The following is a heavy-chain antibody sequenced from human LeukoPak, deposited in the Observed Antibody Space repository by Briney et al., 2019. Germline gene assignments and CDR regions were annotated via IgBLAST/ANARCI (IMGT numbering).Heavy chain of an antibody. CDR3: ARRGLDY. V-gene: IGHV1-18*01. J-gene: IGHJ4*02. Sequence: ASVKVSYKASGYTFTSYGISWVRQAPGQGLEWMGWINTYNGDTNYIQKFQGRVTVTIDTSTTTAYMELRSLRSDDTAVYYCARRGLDYWGQGTLVTVSS. D-gene: IGHD3-16*01. CDR2: INTYNGDT. CDR1: GYTFTSYG.